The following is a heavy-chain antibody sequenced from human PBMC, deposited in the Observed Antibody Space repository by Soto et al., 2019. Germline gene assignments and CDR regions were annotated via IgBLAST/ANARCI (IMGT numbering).Heavy chain of an antibody. J-gene: IGHJ3*02. Sequence: SDTLSISCTVSGGTIISIGYYWSLIHQPPGKGLEWIGSIYYSGSTYYNPSLKSRVTISVDTSKNQFSLKLSSVTAADTAVYYCARLITGRLAFDIWGQGTMVSVSS. D-gene: IGHD3-10*01. CDR1: GGTIISIGYY. CDR3: ARLITGRLAFDI. V-gene: IGHV4-39*07. CDR2: IYYSGST.